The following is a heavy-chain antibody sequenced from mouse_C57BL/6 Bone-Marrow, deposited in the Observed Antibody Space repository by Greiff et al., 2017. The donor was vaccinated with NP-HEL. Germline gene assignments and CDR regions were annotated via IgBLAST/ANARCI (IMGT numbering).Heavy chain of an antibody. CDR2: INPNYGTT. CDR1: GYSFTDYN. J-gene: IGHJ4*01. D-gene: IGHD2-4*01. Sequence: VQLQQSGPELVKPGASVKISCKASGYSFTDYNMNWVKQSNGKSLEWIGVINPNYGTTSYNQKFKGKATLTVDQSSSTAYMQINSLTSEDSAVYYCARYGDYDGYYAMDYWGQGTSVTVSS. CDR3: ARYGDYDGYYAMDY. V-gene: IGHV1-39*01.